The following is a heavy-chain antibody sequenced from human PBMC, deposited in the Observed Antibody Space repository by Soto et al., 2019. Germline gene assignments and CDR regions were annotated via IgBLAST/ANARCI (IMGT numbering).Heavy chain of an antibody. Sequence: SETLSLTCAVSGVSITTNVYSWSWIRHPPGKGLEWIGYIYPSGTIFYNPSLNSRVTISADTSNNQFSLKLTSVTAADTAVYFCATYTAFAKYYFDYWGRGTMVTV. D-gene: IGHD3-16*01. V-gene: IGHV4-30-2*01. CDR2: IYPSGTI. CDR3: ATYTAFAKYYFDY. CDR1: GVSITTNVYS. J-gene: IGHJ4*02.